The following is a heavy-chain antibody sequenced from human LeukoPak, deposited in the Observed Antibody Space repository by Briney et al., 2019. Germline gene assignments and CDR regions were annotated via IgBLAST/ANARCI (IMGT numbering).Heavy chain of an antibody. D-gene: IGHD3-22*01. CDR2: ISAYNGNT. CDR1: GYTFTSYD. V-gene: IGHV1-18*01. CDR3: ARVGYYYDSSGYYRPPFQH. J-gene: IGHJ1*01. Sequence: ASVKVSCKASGYTFTSYDISWVRQAPGQGLEWMGWISAYNGNTNYAQKLQGRVTMTTDTSTSTAYMELRSLRSDDTAVYYCARVGYYYDSSGYYRPPFQHWGQGTLVTVSS.